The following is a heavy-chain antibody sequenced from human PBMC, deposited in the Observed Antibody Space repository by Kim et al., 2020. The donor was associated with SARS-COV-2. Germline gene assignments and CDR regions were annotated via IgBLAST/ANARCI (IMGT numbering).Heavy chain of an antibody. V-gene: IGHV1-69*01. CDR2: PIFGTA. Sequence: PIFGTANYAQKFQGRVTITADESTSTAYMELSSLRSEDTAVYYCASRPRNWGQGTLVTVSS. J-gene: IGHJ4*02. CDR3: ASRPRN.